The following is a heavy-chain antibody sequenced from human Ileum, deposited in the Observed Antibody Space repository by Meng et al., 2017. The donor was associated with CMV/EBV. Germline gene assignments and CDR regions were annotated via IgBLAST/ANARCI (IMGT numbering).Heavy chain of an antibody. J-gene: IGHJ5*02. CDR1: GFTCRKYG. CDR2: TSGSGTSA. Sequence: GAGFTCRKYGMGWVRQAPGKGLEWVSSTSGSGTSAFYADSVKGRFTISRDNSKNTVSLQMNSLRADDTAVYYCAKGVDYSGSSWFDPWGQGTLVTVSS. CDR3: AKGVDYSGSSWFDP. V-gene: IGHV3-23*01. D-gene: IGHD4-23*01.